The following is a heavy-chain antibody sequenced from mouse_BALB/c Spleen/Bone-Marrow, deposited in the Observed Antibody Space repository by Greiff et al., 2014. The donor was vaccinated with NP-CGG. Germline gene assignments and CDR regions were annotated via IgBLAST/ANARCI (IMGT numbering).Heavy chain of an antibody. Sequence: QVQLQQSGAELVRPGAPVKLSCKASGYTFTSYRMNWVKQRPEQGLEWIGRIDPYDSETHYNQKFKDKAILTVDKSSSTAYMQLSSLTSEDSAVYYCAREGYYGNYDYAMDYWGQGTSVTVSS. J-gene: IGHJ4*01. CDR1: GYTFTSYR. D-gene: IGHD2-1*01. V-gene: IGHV1-52*01. CDR3: AREGYYGNYDYAMDY. CDR2: IDPYDSET.